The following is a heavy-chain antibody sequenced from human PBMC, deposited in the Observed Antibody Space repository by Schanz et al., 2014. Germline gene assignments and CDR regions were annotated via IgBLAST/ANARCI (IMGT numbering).Heavy chain of an antibody. V-gene: IGHV1-18*01. CDR3: ARDDGEVPAGKSFDY. D-gene: IGHD3-10*01. Sequence: VQVVQSGAEVKKPGASVKVSCKASGYTFTDYGVIWVRQAPGQGLEWIGWISGYTGDTKDARKFQHRVNMTTNSTTKTVYMELMSLRCDTTADYFVARDDGEVPAGKSFDYWGQGTRVTVSS. CDR1: GYTFTDYG. J-gene: IGHJ4*02. CDR2: ISGYTGDT.